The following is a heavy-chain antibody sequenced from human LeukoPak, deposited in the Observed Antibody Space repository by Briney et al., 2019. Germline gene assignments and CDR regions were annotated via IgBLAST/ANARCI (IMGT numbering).Heavy chain of an antibody. V-gene: IGHV3-21*01. J-gene: IGHJ5*02. CDR2: ISSSSSYI. D-gene: IGHD6-13*01. CDR3: ARGIATGIDFFDP. Sequence: GGSLRLSCAASGFTFSSYSMNWVRQAPGKGLEWVSSISSSSSYIYYADSVKGRFTISRDNAKNSLYLQMNSLRAEDTAVYYCARGIATGIDFFDPWGQGTLVTVSS. CDR1: GFTFSSYS.